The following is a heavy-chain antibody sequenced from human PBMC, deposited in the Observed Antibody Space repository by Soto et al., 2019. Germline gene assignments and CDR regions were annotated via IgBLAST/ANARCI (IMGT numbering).Heavy chain of an antibody. D-gene: IGHD5-12*01. CDR1: GFTFSTYA. J-gene: IGHJ4*02. V-gene: IGHV3-23*01. CDR2: VNGPGTGV. CDR3: AKAFEDSGYLYERAFDY. Sequence: EVQLLESGGGLVQPGGSLRLSCAASGFTFSTYAMAWVRQAPGKGLEWVSTVNGPGTGVYQPDYVKGRFTISRDNFKNTLDLQINGLRAEDTALYYCAKAFEDSGYLYERAFDYWGQGTLVTVSS.